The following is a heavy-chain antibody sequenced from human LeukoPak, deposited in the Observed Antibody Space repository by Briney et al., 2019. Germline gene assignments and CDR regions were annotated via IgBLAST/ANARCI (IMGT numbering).Heavy chain of an antibody. CDR2: IYYSGST. CDR1: GGSIGSGGYY. CDR3: ARGPSISVSGTAFDY. V-gene: IGHV4-31*03. J-gene: IGHJ4*02. D-gene: IGHD6-19*01. Sequence: SQTLSLTCTVSGGSIGSGGYYWSWIRQHPGKGLEWIGYIYYSGSTYYNPPLKSRVTISVDTSKNQFSLNLSSVTAADTAVYYCARGPSISVSGTAFDYWGQGTLVTVSS.